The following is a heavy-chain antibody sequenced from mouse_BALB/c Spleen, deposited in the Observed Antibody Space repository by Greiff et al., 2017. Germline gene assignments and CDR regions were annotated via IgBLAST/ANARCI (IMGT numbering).Heavy chain of an antibody. CDR2: INPSSGYT. V-gene: IGHV1-4*01. CDR3: ARSEKLGRGFAY. CDR1: GYTFTSYT. J-gene: IGHJ3*01. Sequence: QVQLQQSGAELARPGASVKMSCKASGYTFTSYTMHWVKQRPGQGLEWIGYINPSSGYTNYNQKFKDKATLTADKSSSTAYMQLSSLTSEDSAVYYCARSEKLGRGFAYWGQGTLVTVSA. D-gene: IGHD4-1*01.